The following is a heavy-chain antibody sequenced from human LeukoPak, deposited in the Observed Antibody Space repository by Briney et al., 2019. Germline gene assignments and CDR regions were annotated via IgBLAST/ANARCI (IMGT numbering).Heavy chain of an antibody. CDR2: INPYSGGT. CDR1: GYTFIDYY. CDR3: ARGHDNTGYNYFDY. V-gene: IGHV1-2*06. D-gene: IGHD3-9*01. Sequence: ASVKVSFKASGYTFIDYYIHWVRQPPGQGRARMGLINPYSGGTNYAQKFQGRVTMTRDTSIATTYMALSSLMSDDTAVYYCARGHDNTGYNYFDYWGQGTLVTVSS. J-gene: IGHJ4*02.